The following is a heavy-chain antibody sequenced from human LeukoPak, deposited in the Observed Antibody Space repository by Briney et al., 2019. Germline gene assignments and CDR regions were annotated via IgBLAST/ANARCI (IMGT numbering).Heavy chain of an antibody. V-gene: IGHV3-13*01. CDR1: GFTFSSYD. CDR3: ARANAHMVRGVIIPDFDY. Sequence: QPGGSLRLSCAASGFTFSSYDMHWVRQATGKGLEWVSAIGTAGDTYYPGSVKGRFTISRENAKNPLYLQMNSLRAGDTAVYYCARANAHMVRGVIIPDFDYWGQGTLVTVSS. D-gene: IGHD3-10*01. CDR2: IGTAGDT. J-gene: IGHJ4*02.